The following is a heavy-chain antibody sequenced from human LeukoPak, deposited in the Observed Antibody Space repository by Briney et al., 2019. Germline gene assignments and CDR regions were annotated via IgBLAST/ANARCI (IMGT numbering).Heavy chain of an antibody. CDR3: TREDFDY. Sequence: GGSLRLSCAASGFTFSSYGMSWFRQAPGKGLEWVGFIRSRAYGGTTEYAASVKGRFTISRDDSKSIAYLQMNSLKTEDTAVYYCTREDFDYWGQGTLVTVSS. J-gene: IGHJ4*02. CDR1: GFTFSSYG. CDR2: IRSRAYGGTT. V-gene: IGHV3-49*03.